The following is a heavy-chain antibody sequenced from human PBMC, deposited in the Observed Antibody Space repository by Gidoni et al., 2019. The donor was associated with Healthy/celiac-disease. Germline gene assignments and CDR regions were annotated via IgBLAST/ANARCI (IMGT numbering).Heavy chain of an antibody. CDR1: GFTFSSYG. J-gene: IGHJ6*02. V-gene: IGHV3-30*18. CDR2: ISYDGSNK. CDR3: AKPLFFYSNYDYYYGMDV. D-gene: IGHD4-4*01. Sequence: QVQLVESGGGVFQPGRSLILSCAASGFTFSSYGMHWVRQAPGKGLEWVAVISYDGSNKYYADSVKGRFTISRDNSKNTLYLQMNSLRAEDTAVYYCAKPLFFYSNYDYYYGMDVWGQGTTVTVSS.